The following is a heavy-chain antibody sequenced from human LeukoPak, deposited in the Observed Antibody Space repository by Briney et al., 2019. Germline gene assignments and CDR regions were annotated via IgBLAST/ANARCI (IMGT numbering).Heavy chain of an antibody. CDR3: ARVSLLWFGELNC. D-gene: IGHD3-10*01. J-gene: IGHJ4*02. V-gene: IGHV4-39*07. CDR2: IYYSGST. Sequence: SETLSLTCTVSGGSISSSSYYWGWIRLPPGKGLEWIGSIYYSGSTYYNPSLKSRVTISVDTSKNQFSLKLSSVTAADTAVYYCARVSLLWFGELNCWGQGTLVIVSS. CDR1: GGSISSSSYY.